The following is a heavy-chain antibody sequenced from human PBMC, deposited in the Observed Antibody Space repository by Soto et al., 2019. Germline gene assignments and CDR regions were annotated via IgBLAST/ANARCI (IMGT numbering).Heavy chain of an antibody. CDR1: GDSFTSYW. Sequence: PGESLKISCNSSGDSFTSYWISWVRQMPGKGLEWMGRIDPSDSYTNYSPSFQGHVTISADKSISTAYLQWSSLKASDTAMYYCARRVAVAGRDYYYGMDVWGQGTTVTVSS. CDR3: ARRVAVAGRDYYYGMDV. CDR2: IDPSDSYT. V-gene: IGHV5-10-1*01. D-gene: IGHD6-19*01. J-gene: IGHJ6*02.